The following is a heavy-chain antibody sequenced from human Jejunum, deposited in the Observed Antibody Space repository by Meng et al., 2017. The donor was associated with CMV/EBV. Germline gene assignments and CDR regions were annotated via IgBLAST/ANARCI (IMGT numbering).Heavy chain of an antibody. V-gene: IGHV1-2*02. CDR3: ARRSMTSLGG. CDR1: GYTFPGYS. CDR2: INPKSGDT. D-gene: IGHD3-16*01. J-gene: IGHJ4*02. Sequence: SCKASGYTFPGYSLRWVRQAPGQGLEWMGWINPKSGDTKYPQKFQDRVTMTRDTSINTAYLEVSSLTSDDTAVYYCARRSMTSLGGWGQGTLVTVSS.